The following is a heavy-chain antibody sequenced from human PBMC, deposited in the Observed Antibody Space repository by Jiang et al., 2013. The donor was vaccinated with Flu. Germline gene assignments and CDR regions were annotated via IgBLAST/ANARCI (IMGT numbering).Heavy chain of an antibody. CDR2: HPYPGIA. Sequence: PGSSVKVSCKASGGTFSSYAISWVRQAPGQGLEWMEDHPYPGIANYAQKFQGRVTITADKSTSTAYMELSSLRSEDTAVYYCARAGRYCSGGSCYSCFDYWGQGTLVTVSS. CDR3: ARAGRYCSGGSCYSCFDY. CDR1: GGTFSSYA. J-gene: IGHJ4*02. V-gene: IGHV1-69*04. D-gene: IGHD2-15*01.